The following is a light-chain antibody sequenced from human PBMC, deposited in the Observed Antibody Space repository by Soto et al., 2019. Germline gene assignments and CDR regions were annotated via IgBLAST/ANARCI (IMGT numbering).Light chain of an antibody. CDR1: SSDVGGYNY. J-gene: IGLJ2*01. CDR2: DVS. Sequence: QSVLTQPASVSGSPGQSITTSCTGTSSDVGGYNYVSWYQQHPGKAPKLMIYDVSNRPSGVSNRFSGSKSGNTASLTISGLQAEDEADYYCSSYTSSNTLVVFGGGTQLTVL. V-gene: IGLV2-14*01. CDR3: SSYTSSNTLVV.